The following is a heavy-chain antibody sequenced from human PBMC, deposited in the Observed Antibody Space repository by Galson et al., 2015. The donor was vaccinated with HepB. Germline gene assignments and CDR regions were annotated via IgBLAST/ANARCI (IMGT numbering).Heavy chain of an antibody. CDR1: GFSLSTSGMC. Sequence: PALVKPTQTLTLTCTFSGFSLSTSGMCVSWIRQPPGKALEWLALIDWDDDKYYSTSLKTRLTISKDTSKNQVVLTMTNMDPVDTATYYCARTIATAGVLRGYYGMDVWGQGTTVTVSS. V-gene: IGHV2-70*01. D-gene: IGHD6-13*01. CDR2: IDWDDDK. CDR3: ARTIATAGVLRGYYGMDV. J-gene: IGHJ6*02.